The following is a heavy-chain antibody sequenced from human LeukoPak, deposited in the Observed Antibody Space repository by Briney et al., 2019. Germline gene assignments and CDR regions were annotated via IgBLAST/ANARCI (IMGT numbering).Heavy chain of an antibody. J-gene: IGHJ4*02. CDR2: ISYSGNTI. CDR1: GFTFSDYY. V-gene: IGHV3-11*04. Sequence: GGSLRLSCAASGFTFSDYYMNWIRQAPGKGLEWVSYISYSGNTIYYADSVKGRFTISRDNAKNSLYLQMNSLRAEDTAVYYCARRRGDSSSWSYFDYWGQGTLVTVSS. D-gene: IGHD6-13*01. CDR3: ARRRGDSSSWSYFDY.